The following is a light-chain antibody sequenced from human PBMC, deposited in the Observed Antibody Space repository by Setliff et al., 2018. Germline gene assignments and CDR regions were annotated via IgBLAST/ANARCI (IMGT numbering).Light chain of an antibody. J-gene: IGLJ2*01. CDR3: LSYTSKTTHAL. CDR2: EVS. CDR1: SSDVGGYDY. V-gene: IGLV2-14*03. Sequence: QSALTQPAAVSGSPGQSITISCTGTSSDVGGYDYVSWYQQHPGKAPKLIIYEVSKRPSGVSDRFSGSKSGNTASLTISGLQAEDEADYYCLSYTSKTTHALFGGGTKVTLL.